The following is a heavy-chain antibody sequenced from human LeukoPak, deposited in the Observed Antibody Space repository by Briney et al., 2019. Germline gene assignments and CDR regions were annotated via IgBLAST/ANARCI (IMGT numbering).Heavy chain of an antibody. V-gene: IGHV3-23*01. D-gene: IGHD3-10*01. Sequence: GGSLRLSCAASGLTFSRFAMNCVRQAPGKGLEWVATIIDNGDRTYYADSVRGRFTLSRDNSNNTLSLQMNSLRAEDTATYYCSKGITLVRGFTDFDYWGQGTLVTASS. J-gene: IGHJ4*02. CDR2: IIDNGDRT. CDR1: GLTFSRFA. CDR3: SKGITLVRGFTDFDY.